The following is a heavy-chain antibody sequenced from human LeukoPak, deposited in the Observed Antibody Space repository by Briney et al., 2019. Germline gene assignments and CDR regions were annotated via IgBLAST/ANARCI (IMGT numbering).Heavy chain of an antibody. CDR2: INHSGST. J-gene: IGHJ6*02. CDR1: GGSFSGYY. Sequence: SETLSLTCAVYGGSFSGYYWSWIRQPPGKGLEWIGEINHSGSTNYNPSLKSRVTISVDTSKNQFSLKLSSVTAADTAVYYCARGRVATLYYYYYGMDVWGQGTTVTVSS. D-gene: IGHD5-12*01. V-gene: IGHV4-34*01. CDR3: ARGRVATLYYYYYGMDV.